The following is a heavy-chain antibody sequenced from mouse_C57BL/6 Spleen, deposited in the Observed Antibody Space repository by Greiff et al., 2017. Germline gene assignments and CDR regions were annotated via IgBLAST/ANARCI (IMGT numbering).Heavy chain of an antibody. V-gene: IGHV1-69*01. D-gene: IGHD2-3*01. CDR2: IDPSDSYT. CDR1: GYTFTSYW. Sequence: QVQLKESGAELVMPGASVKLSCKASGYTFTSYWMHWVKQRPGQGLEWIGEIDPSDSYTNYNQKFKGKSTLTVDKSSSTAYMQLSSLTSEDSAVYYCARLGDGYPAYWGQGTLVTVSA. CDR3: ARLGDGYPAY. J-gene: IGHJ3*01.